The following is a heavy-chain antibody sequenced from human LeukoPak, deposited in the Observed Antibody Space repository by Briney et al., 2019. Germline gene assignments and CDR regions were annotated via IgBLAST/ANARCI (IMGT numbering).Heavy chain of an antibody. V-gene: IGHV4-34*01. CDR3: ARGRFKDIVVVVAATRAFDI. Sequence: SETLSLTCAVYGGSFSGYYWSWIRQPPRKGLEWIGEINHSGSTNYNPSLKSRDTLYVDTSKNQFSLKLSSVTAADTAVYYCARGRFKDIVVVVAATRAFDIWGQGTMVTVSS. CDR2: INHSGST. D-gene: IGHD2-15*01. J-gene: IGHJ3*02. CDR1: GGSFSGYY.